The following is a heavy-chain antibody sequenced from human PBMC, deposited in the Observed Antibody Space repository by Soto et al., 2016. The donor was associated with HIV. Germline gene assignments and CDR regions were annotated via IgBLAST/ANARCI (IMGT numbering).Heavy chain of an antibody. Sequence: EVQMVESGGALVQPGGSLRLSCVASGFTFSNYWMNWVRQAPGMGLEWVANIKPDGSEKYYVDSVKGRFTISRDNAKNSLDLQMNSLRAEDTAVYYCVSYSRAKGDNGVYWGQGTLVTVSS. CDR3: VSYSRAKGDNGVY. D-gene: IGHD2-15*01. J-gene: IGHJ4*02. CDR1: GFTFSNYW. V-gene: IGHV3-7*01. CDR2: IKPDGSEK.